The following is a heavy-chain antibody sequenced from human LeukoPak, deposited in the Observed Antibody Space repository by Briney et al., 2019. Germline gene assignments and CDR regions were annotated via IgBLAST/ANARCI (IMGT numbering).Heavy chain of an antibody. V-gene: IGHV5-51*01. CDR3: ARHPSSTSYYMDV. CDR2: IYSGDSDT. CDR1: GYSFTSYW. Sequence: GESLKISCKGSGYSFTSYWIGWVRPMPGKGLEWMGIIYSGDSDTRYSPSFQGQVTISADKSISTAYLQWSSLKASDTAMYYCARHPSSTSYYMDVWGKGTTVTVSS. J-gene: IGHJ6*03. D-gene: IGHD6-13*01.